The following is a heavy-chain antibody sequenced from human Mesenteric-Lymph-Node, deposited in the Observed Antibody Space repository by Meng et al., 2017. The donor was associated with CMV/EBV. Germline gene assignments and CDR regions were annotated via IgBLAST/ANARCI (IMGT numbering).Heavy chain of an antibody. CDR1: GGSFSGYY. CDR3: ASDCIRSTSCEGYYYGMDV. Sequence: SETLSLTCAVYGGSFSGYYLSWVRQAPGKGLAWIGEIRHGGSTNYNPSLKSRVTISVATSKNQFSLKLSSVTAADTAVYYCASDCIRSTSCEGYYYGMDVWGQGTTVTVSS. D-gene: IGHD2-2*01. V-gene: IGHV4-34*01. J-gene: IGHJ6*02. CDR2: IRHGGST.